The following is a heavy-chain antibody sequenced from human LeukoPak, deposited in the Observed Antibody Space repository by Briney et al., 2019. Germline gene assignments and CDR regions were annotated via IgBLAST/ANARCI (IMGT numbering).Heavy chain of an antibody. V-gene: IGHV4-39*07. CDR3: ARGVVEMATNEGLDY. CDR1: GGSISSSSYY. Sequence: SETLSLTCTVSGGSISSSSYYWGWIRQPPGKGLEWIGSIYYSGSTYYNPSLKSRVTIPVDTSKNQFSLKLSSVTAADTAVYYCARGVVEMATNEGLDYWGQGTLVTVSS. D-gene: IGHD5-24*01. J-gene: IGHJ4*02. CDR2: IYYSGST.